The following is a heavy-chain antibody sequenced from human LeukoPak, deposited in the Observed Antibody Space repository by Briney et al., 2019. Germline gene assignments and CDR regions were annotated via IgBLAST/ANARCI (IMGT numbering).Heavy chain of an antibody. Sequence: ASVKVSCKASGYTFTGYYMHWVRQAPGQGLEWMGWINPNSGGTNYAQKFQGRVTMTRDTSISTAYMELSRLRSDDTAVYYCAREVGSWYYFDYWGQGTLVTVSS. CDR2: INPNSGGT. CDR3: AREVGSWYYFDY. V-gene: IGHV1-2*02. D-gene: IGHD6-13*01. CDR1: GYTFTGYY. J-gene: IGHJ4*02.